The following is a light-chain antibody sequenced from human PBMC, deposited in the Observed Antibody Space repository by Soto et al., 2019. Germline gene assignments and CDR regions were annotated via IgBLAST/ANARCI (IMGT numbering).Light chain of an antibody. CDR2: AAS. Sequence: AVQMTQSPSSLSASVGDRVTITCRASQGIRNDLGWYQQKPGKAPKLLIYAASSLQSGVPSRFSGSGSDTDFTLTISSLQPEDFATYYCLQDYNYPWTFGQGTKVDIK. CDR3: LQDYNYPWT. V-gene: IGKV1-6*01. J-gene: IGKJ1*01. CDR1: QGIRND.